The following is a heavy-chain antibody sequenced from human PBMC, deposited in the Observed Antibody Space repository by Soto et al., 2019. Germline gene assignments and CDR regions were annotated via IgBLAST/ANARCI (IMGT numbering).Heavy chain of an antibody. V-gene: IGHV4-59*01. Sequence: SGTLSLTCTVSGGSISSYYWSWIRQPPVNGLEFIGYIYYIFSTNYNPSLKSRFTISLYTSKNHFSLKLSSVTAAYTAVYYCARIYGDYFYFDYWSQGTLVTVSS. D-gene: IGHD4-17*01. CDR3: ARIYGDYFYFDY. CDR1: GGSISSYY. CDR2: IYYIFST. J-gene: IGHJ4*02.